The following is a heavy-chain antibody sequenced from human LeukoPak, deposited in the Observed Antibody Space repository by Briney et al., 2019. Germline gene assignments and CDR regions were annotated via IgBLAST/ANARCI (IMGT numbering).Heavy chain of an antibody. V-gene: IGHV3-66*02. CDR2: FYSGGST. CDR3: ARETSTQCSGGSCYFDY. CDR1: GFTFSSNY. J-gene: IGHJ4*02. D-gene: IGHD2-15*01. Sequence: AGGSLRLSCAASGFTFSSNYMSWVRQAPGKGLEWVSVFYSGGSTYYADSVKGRFTISRDTSKNTLYLQMNSLRVEDTAVYYCARETSTQCSGGSCYFDYWGQGTLVTVSS.